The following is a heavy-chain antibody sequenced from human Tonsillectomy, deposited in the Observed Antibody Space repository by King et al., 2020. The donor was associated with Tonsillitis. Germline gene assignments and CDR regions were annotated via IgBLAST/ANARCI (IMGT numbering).Heavy chain of an antibody. D-gene: IGHD3-3*01. V-gene: IGHV3-15*01. CDR1: GFTFSNAW. J-gene: IGHJ3*02. CDR3: TTVETYDFWSGYYIDAFDI. Sequence: VQLVESGGGLVKPGESLRLSCAASGFTFSNAWMNWVRQAPGKGLEWVGRIKSKTGGGTTDYAAPVKGRFTISRDDSKNTLYLQMNSLKTEDTAVYYCTTVETYDFWSGYYIDAFDIWGQGTMVTVSS. CDR2: IKSKTGGGTT.